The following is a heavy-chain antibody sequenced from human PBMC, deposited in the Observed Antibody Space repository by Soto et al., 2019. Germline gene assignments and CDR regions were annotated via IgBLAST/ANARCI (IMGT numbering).Heavy chain of an antibody. V-gene: IGHV3-30*03. CDR3: TGEVASGY. CDR2: ISRDGGTK. CDR1: GFTVSTYG. J-gene: IGHJ4*02. Sequence: QVQLVESGGGVVQPGRSLRLSCAVSGFTVSTYGMHWVRQAPGKGLEWVAVISRDGGTKYYADSVKGRFTISRDNSRNTLFLEMNSLRSDDMAVYYCTGEVASGYWGQGTLVTFSS. D-gene: IGHD2-8*02.